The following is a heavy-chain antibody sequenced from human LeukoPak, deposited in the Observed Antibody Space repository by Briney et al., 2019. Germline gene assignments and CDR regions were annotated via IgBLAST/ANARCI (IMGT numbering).Heavy chain of an antibody. Sequence: SESLSLTCTVSGGSISSYYWSWIRQPPGKGLEWIGYIYYSGSTNYNPSLKSRVTISVDTSKNQFSLKLSSVTAADTAVYYCASKGIAAAGTIDYWGQGTLVTVSS. V-gene: IGHV4-59*01. J-gene: IGHJ4*02. CDR1: GGSISSYY. CDR3: ASKGIAAAGTIDY. D-gene: IGHD6-13*01. CDR2: IYYSGST.